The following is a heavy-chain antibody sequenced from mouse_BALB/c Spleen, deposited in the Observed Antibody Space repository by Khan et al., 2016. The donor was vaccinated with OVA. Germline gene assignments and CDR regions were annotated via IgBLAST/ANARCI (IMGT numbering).Heavy chain of an antibody. CDR1: GYSFTDYY. J-gene: IGHJ2*01. CDR2: IYPGSGNS. V-gene: IGHV1-77*01. D-gene: IGHD1-2*01. CDR3: ARGDYGLYYFDY. Sequence: QVQLQQSGAELARPGASVKLSCKASGYSFTDYYINWVKQRTGQGLEWIGEIYPGSGNSYYNEKFKGKATLTADKSSSSAYMQLSSLTSEDSAGYFCARGDYGLYYFDYWGQGTTLTVSS.